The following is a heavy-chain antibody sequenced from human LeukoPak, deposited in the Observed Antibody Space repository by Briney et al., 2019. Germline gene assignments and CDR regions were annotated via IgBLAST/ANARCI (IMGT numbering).Heavy chain of an antibody. CDR2: ISTNGGNT. CDR3: ARDSRPSDFWSGYYTSFDY. J-gene: IGHJ4*02. D-gene: IGHD3-3*01. Sequence: GGSLRLSCAASGFTFSSYAMHWVRQAPGKGLEYVSAISTNGGNTYYANSVKGRFTISRDNSKNTLYLRIGSLRAEDMAVYYCARDSRPSDFWSGYYTSFDYWGQGILVTVSS. V-gene: IGHV3-64*01. CDR1: GFTFSSYA.